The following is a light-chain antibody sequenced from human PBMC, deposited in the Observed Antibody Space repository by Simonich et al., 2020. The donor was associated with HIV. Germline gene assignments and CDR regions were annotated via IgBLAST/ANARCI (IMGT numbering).Light chain of an antibody. Sequence: DIQMTQSPSTLSASVGDRVTITCRASQSISSWLAWYQQKPGKATKLLIYKASSLESGVPSRFSGSGSGTEFTLIISSLQAEDVAVYYCQQYYSTPLTFGGGTKVEIK. CDR3: QQYYSTPLT. CDR2: KAS. CDR1: QSISSW. V-gene: IGKV1-5*03. J-gene: IGKJ4*01.